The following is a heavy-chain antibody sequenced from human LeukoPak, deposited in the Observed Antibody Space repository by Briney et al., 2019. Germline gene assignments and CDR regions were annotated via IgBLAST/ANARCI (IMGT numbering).Heavy chain of an antibody. J-gene: IGHJ4*02. CDR2: IYDRGST. D-gene: IGHD6-6*01. CDR1: GGSISSSSYY. Sequence: SETLSLTCTVSGGSISSSSYYWNWIRQPPGKGLEWIGYIYDRGSTKYNPSLKSRVTISVDTSKNQFSLRLTSVTAADTAVYYCARHSGRDSSCPWGQGTLVTVSS. CDR3: ARHSGRDSSCP. V-gene: IGHV4-61*05.